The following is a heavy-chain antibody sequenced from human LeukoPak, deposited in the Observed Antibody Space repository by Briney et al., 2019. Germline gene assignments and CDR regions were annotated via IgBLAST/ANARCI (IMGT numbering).Heavy chain of an antibody. V-gene: IGHV3-30*18. J-gene: IGHJ4*02. Sequence: GGSLRLSCAAPGFTFSSYGMHWVRQAPGKGLEWVAVISYDGSNKYYADSVKGRFTISRDNSKNTLYLQMNSLRAEDTAVYYCAKPDITGTPYYFDYWGQGTLVTVSS. D-gene: IGHD1-7*01. CDR1: GFTFSSYG. CDR2: ISYDGSNK. CDR3: AKPDITGTPYYFDY.